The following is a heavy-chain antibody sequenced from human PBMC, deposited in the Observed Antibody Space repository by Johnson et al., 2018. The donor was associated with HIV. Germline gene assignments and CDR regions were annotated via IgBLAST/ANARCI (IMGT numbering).Heavy chain of an antibody. D-gene: IGHD6-13*01. Sequence: QVQLVESGGGVVQPGRSLRLSCAASGFTFSNYGMHWVRQAPGRGLEWVADISSDGTNKHYADSVKGRFTISRDNSKNTLYLQMNSLRPEDTAVYYCARDARYSRSWPDAFDIWGQGTMVTVSP. CDR3: ARDARYSRSWPDAFDI. V-gene: IGHV3-30*03. J-gene: IGHJ3*02. CDR1: GFTFSNYG. CDR2: ISSDGTNK.